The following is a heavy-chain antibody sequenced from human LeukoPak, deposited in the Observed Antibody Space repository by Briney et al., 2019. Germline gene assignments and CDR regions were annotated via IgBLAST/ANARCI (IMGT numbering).Heavy chain of an antibody. CDR3: ASQRTADYYDSSGYPN. J-gene: IGHJ4*02. CDR2: ISGSGGST. V-gene: IGHV3-23*01. CDR1: GFTFSSYG. Sequence: GGSLRLSCAASGFTFSSYGMHWVRQAPGKGLEWVSAISGSGGSTCYADSVKGRFTISRDNSKNTLYLQMNSLRAEDTAVYYCASQRTADYYDSSGYPNWGQGTLVTVSS. D-gene: IGHD3-22*01.